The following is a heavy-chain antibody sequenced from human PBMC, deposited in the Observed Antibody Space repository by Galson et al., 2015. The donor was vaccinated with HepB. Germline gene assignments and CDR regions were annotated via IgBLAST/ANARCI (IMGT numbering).Heavy chain of an antibody. CDR1: GFTFISNS. Sequence: SLRLSCAASGFTFISNSMSWLRQAPGKGLEWVAGISGSGHTTYYAGSVKGRFTISRDDSDNTVYLQMNSLRAEDTAVYYCASTNGDYFFDYWGQGTMVTVSS. V-gene: IGHV3-23*01. CDR2: ISGSGHTT. CDR3: ASTNGDYFFDY. J-gene: IGHJ4*02. D-gene: IGHD4-17*01.